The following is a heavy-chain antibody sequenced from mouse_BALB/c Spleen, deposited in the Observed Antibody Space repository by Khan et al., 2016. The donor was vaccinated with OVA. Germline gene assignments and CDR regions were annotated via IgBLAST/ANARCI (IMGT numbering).Heavy chain of an antibody. Sequence: EVELVESGGGLVKPGGSLQLSCAASGFTFSYYAVSWVRQTPEKRLEWVATISSAGSYTYYPDSVKGRFIISRDNAKNSLYLHMDSLRSEDTAMYYCPRRGYDEAYFDYWGQGTTLTVSS. CDR2: ISSAGSYT. D-gene: IGHD2-14*01. CDR3: PRRGYDEAYFDY. J-gene: IGHJ2*01. CDR1: GFTFSYYA. V-gene: IGHV5-9-3*01.